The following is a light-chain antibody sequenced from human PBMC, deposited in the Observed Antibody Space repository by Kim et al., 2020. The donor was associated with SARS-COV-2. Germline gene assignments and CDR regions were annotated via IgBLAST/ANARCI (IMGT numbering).Light chain of an antibody. CDR3: QQSNDWPPLT. CDR2: DAT. V-gene: IGKV3-15*01. CDR1: QTINNN. J-gene: IGKJ1*01. Sequence: SPGERATLSGRASQTINNNLVWYQHKPGQAPRLLIYDATTRATGVPARFIGSGSETDFTLTISSLQSEDFAVYYCQQSNDWPPLTFGQGTKVDIK.